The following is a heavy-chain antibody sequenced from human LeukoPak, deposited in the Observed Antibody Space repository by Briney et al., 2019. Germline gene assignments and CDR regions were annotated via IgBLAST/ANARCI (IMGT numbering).Heavy chain of an antibody. CDR2: IYPGDSDT. CDR3: ARMYSGSYDYYYGMDV. J-gene: IGHJ6*02. V-gene: IGHV5-51*01. D-gene: IGHD1-26*01. CDR1: GYSLTSYW. Sequence: GESLKISCKGSGYSLTSYWIGWVRQMPGKGLEWMGIIYPGDSDTRYSPSFQGQVTISADKSISTAYLQWSSLKASDTAMYYCARMYSGSYDYYYGMDVWGQGTTVTVSS.